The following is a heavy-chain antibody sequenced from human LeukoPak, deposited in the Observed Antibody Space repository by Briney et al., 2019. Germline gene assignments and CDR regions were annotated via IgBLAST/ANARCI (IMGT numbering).Heavy chain of an antibody. CDR3: ASRWFDP. Sequence: SETLSLTCAVYGGSFSGYYWSWIRQPPGKGLEWIGEINHSGSTNYNPSLKSRVTISVDTSKNQFSLKLNSVTAADTAVYYRASRWFDPWGQGTLVTVSS. CDR2: INHSGST. CDR1: GGSFSGYY. J-gene: IGHJ5*02. V-gene: IGHV4-34*01.